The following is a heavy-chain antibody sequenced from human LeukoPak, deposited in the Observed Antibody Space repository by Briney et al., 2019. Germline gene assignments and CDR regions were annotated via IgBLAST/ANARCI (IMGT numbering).Heavy chain of an antibody. Sequence: GGSLRLSCAASGFTFSSYWMSWVRQAPGKGLEWVANIKQDGSEKYYVDSVKGRFTISRDNAKNSLYLQMNSLRAEDTAVYYCARGQGDYVWGSYRLGYYFDYWGQGTLVTVSS. CDR2: IKQDGSEK. CDR1: GFTFSSYW. D-gene: IGHD3-16*02. J-gene: IGHJ4*02. V-gene: IGHV3-7*01. CDR3: ARGQGDYVWGSYRLGYYFDY.